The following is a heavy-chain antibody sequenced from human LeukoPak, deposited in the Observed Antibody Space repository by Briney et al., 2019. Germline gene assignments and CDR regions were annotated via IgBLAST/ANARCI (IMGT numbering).Heavy chain of an antibody. CDR1: GDTSTNFG. D-gene: IGHD5-12*01. CDR2: IIPVVDIA. V-gene: IGHV1-69*04. Sequence: GASVKVSCKASGDTSTNFGFSWVRQAPGQGLEWMGRIIPVVDIADHAEKFRGRVTITADKSTGTAYMELSSLKSEDTAVYYCATDRVSIVATIGDGFDFWGPGTMVTVSP. J-gene: IGHJ3*01. CDR3: ATDRVSIVATIGDGFDF.